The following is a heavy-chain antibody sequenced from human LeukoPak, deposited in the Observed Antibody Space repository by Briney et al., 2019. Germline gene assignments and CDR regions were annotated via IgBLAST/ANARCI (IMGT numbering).Heavy chain of an antibody. Sequence: PSETLSLTCTVSGGSISSGGYYWSWIRQHPGKGLEWIGYIYYSGSTYYNPSLKSRVTISVDTSENQFSLKLSSVTAADTAVYYCARELSGSQTFDYWGQGTLVTVSS. D-gene: IGHD3-10*01. J-gene: IGHJ4*02. CDR3: ARELSGSQTFDY. CDR2: IYYSGST. CDR1: GGSISSGGYY. V-gene: IGHV4-31*03.